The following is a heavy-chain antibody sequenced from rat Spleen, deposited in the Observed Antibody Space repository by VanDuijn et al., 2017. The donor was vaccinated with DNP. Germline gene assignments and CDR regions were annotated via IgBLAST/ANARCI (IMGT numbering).Heavy chain of an antibody. CDR2: MWSGGDT. D-gene: IGHD1-1*01. CDR1: GFSLTNYH. V-gene: IGHV2-32*01. CDR3: ARDDFSGYFDY. Sequence: QVQLKESGPGLVQPSQTLSLPCTVSGFSLTNYHVHWVRQPPGKGLEWLGLMWSGGDTSYNSPLKSRLSISRVTSKSQVFLKMNSLQTEDAATYYCARDDFSGYFDYWGQGVMVTVSS. J-gene: IGHJ2*01.